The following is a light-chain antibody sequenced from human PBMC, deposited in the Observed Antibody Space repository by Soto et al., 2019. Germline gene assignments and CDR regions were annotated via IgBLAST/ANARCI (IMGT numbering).Light chain of an antibody. Sequence: DIQMTQSPSTLSASVGDRVTITCRASQSISSWLAWYQQKPGKAPKLLIYDASSLESGVPSRFSGSGSGTEFPLTISSLQPDDFATYYCQQYNSSIFTFGPGTKVDIK. V-gene: IGKV1-5*01. J-gene: IGKJ3*01. CDR2: DAS. CDR3: QQYNSSIFT. CDR1: QSISSW.